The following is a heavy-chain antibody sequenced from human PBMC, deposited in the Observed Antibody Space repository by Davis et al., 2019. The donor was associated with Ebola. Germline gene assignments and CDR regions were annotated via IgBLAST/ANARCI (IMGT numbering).Heavy chain of an antibody. Sequence: SQTLSLTCAVYGGSFSGYYWSWIRQPPGKGLEWIGEIYHSGSTNYNPSLKSRVTISVDKSKNQFSLKLSSVTAADTAVYYCARALGYCRFDPWGQGTLVTVSS. CDR3: ARALGYCRFDP. V-gene: IGHV4-34*01. D-gene: IGHD2-15*01. CDR2: IYHSGST. CDR1: GGSFSGYY. J-gene: IGHJ5*02.